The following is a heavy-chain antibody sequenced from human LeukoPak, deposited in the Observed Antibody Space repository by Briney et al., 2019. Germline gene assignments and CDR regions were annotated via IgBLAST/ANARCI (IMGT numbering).Heavy chain of an antibody. CDR2: IYYSGST. CDR1: GGSISSSSYY. J-gene: IGHJ6*02. D-gene: IGHD3-22*01. Sequence: SETLSLTCTVSGGSISSSSYYWSWIRQPPGKGLEWIGYIYYSGSTNYNPSLKSRVTISVDTSKNQFSLKLSSVTAADTAVYYCARHLRLFVNYYYGMDVWGQGTTVTVSS. V-gene: IGHV4-61*05. CDR3: ARHLRLFVNYYYGMDV.